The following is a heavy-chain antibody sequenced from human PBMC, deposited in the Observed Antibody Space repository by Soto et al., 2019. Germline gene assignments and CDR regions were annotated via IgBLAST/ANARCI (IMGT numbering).Heavy chain of an antibody. J-gene: IGHJ4*02. CDR2: IWYDGSNK. V-gene: IGHV3-33*01. CDR1: GFTFISYG. Sequence: QVQLVESGGGVVQPGRSLRLSCAASGFTFISYGLPWVRRAPGKGLEWVAVIWYDGSNKYYADSVKGRFTISRDNSKNTLYLQMNSLRAEDTAVYYCARDRIAVAGTYDYWGQGTLVTVSS. D-gene: IGHD6-19*01. CDR3: ARDRIAVAGTYDY.